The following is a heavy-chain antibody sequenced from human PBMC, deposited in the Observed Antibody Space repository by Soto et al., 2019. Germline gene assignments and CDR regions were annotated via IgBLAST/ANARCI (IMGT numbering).Heavy chain of an antibody. CDR1: GGSISSYY. CDR2: IYYSGST. Sequence: SETLSLTCTVSGGSISSYYWSWIRQPPGKGLEWIGYIYYSGSTNYNPSLKSRVTISVDTSKNQFSLKLSSVTAADTAVYYFARDQGRGYSGYDYYYYGMDVWGQGTTVTVSS. J-gene: IGHJ6*02. V-gene: IGHV4-59*01. CDR3: ARDQGRGYSGYDYYYYGMDV. D-gene: IGHD5-12*01.